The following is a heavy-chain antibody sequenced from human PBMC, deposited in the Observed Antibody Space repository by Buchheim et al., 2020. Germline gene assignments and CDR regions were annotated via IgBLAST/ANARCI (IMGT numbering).Heavy chain of an antibody. V-gene: IGHV3-11*01. J-gene: IGHJ4*02. CDR2: ISTSGSSI. Sequence: QVQLVESGGDLVKPGGSLRLSCAASGFTFSDYYMTWSRQAPGKGLEWVSFISTSGSSIYYADSVKGRFTISRDNAQNSLFLQMTSLSAEDTAVYFCARGPTPYSRSWYFDSWGQGTL. D-gene: IGHD6-13*01. CDR3: ARGPTPYSRSWYFDS. CDR1: GFTFSDYY.